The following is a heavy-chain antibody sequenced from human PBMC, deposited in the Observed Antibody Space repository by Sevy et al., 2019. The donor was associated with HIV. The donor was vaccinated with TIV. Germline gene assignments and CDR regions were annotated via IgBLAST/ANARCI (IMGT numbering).Heavy chain of an antibody. D-gene: IGHD3-10*01. J-gene: IGHJ6*02. CDR2: IRSKTYAGTT. CDR1: GFTSGDYI. V-gene: IGHV3-49*03. Sequence: GGSLRLSCTPSGFTSGDYILTWFRQAPGKGLEWVGFIRSKTYAGTTEYAASVKGRITISRDDSKNIAYLRMNSLKTEDTAAYYCTRTSYYYDSGSYFGMDVWGQGTTVTVSS. CDR3: TRTSYYYDSGSYFGMDV.